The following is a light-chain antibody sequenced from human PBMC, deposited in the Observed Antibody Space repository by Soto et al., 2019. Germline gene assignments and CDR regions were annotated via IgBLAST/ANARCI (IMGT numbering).Light chain of an antibody. CDR2: GAS. CDR3: QQYNNSPPLYT. J-gene: IGKJ2*01. CDR1: QSVSRN. Sequence: EIVMTQSPATLSVSPGERATLSCRASQSVSRNLAWYQQRAGQAPRLLIYGASTRATGIPARFSGRGSGTEFTLTLSSLQSEDFAVYYCQQYNNSPPLYTFGQGTKLEIK. V-gene: IGKV3-15*01.